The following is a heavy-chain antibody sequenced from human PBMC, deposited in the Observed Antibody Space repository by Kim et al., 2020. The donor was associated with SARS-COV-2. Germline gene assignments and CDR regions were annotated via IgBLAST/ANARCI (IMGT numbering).Heavy chain of an antibody. D-gene: IGHD3-10*01. V-gene: IGHV3-15*01. J-gene: IGHJ6*02. CDR1: GFTFSNAW. CDR3: TTGGEGPILWFGELSHLGMDV. CDR2: IKSKTDGGTT. Sequence: GGSLRLSCAASGFTFSNAWMSWVRQAPGKGLEWVGRIKSKTDGGTTDYAAPVKGRFTISRDDSKNTLYLQMNSLKTEDTAVYYCTTGGEGPILWFGELSHLGMDVWGQGTTVTVSS.